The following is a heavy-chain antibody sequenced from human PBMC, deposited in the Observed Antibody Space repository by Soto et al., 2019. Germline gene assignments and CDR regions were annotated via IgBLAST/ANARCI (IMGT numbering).Heavy chain of an antibody. D-gene: IGHD3-22*01. CDR3: ARDQLYYNDISGRPLNAFDV. Sequence: PGGSLRLSFAASGFTFRNYGMNWVRQAPGKGLEWVSYIGLGSSTKYYADSVEGRFTISRDNAKNSLYLQMNSLRAEDTAVYYCARDQLYYNDISGRPLNAFDVWGQGTMVTVSS. CDR1: GFTFRNYG. V-gene: IGHV3-48*01. CDR2: IGLGSSTK. J-gene: IGHJ3*01.